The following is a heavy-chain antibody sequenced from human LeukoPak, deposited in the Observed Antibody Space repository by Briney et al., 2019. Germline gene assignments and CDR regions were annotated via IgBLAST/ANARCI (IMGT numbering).Heavy chain of an antibody. Sequence: ASVKVSCKASGGTFSSYAISWVRQAPGQGLEWMGWINPNSGGTNYAQKFQGRVTMTRDTSISTAYMELSRLRSDDTAVYYCARAYWNDVGWFDPWGQGTLVTVSS. J-gene: IGHJ5*02. D-gene: IGHD1-1*01. CDR3: ARAYWNDVGWFDP. CDR2: INPNSGGT. CDR1: GGTFSSYA. V-gene: IGHV1-2*02.